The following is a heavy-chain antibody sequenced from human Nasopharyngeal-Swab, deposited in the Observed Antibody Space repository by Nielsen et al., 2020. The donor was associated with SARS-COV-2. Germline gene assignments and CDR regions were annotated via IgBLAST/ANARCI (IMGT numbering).Heavy chain of an antibody. J-gene: IGHJ4*02. Sequence: GESLKISCKGSGYSFTSYWIGWARQMPGKGLEWMGIIYPGDSDTRYTSSFQGQVIISADKSNSTAYLQWSSLKASDTAKYYCARSGRFGGKGDFDYWGQGTLVTVSS. D-gene: IGHD3-10*01. CDR1: GYSFTSYW. CDR2: IYPGDSDT. V-gene: IGHV5-51*01. CDR3: ARSGRFGGKGDFDY.